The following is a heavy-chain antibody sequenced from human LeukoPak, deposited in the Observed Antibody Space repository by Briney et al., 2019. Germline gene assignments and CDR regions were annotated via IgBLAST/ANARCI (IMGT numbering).Heavy chain of an antibody. D-gene: IGHD3-10*01. V-gene: IGHV4-38-2*02. CDR2: IYHSGRT. CDR3: ARTTMVRGTYYMDV. J-gene: IGHJ6*03. CDR1: GYSISSGYY. Sequence: SETLSLTCTVSGYSISSGYYWGWIRQPPGKGLEWIGSIYHSGRTFYNPSLKSRVTISVDTSKNQFSLKLSSVTAADTAVYYCARTTMVRGTYYMDVWGKGTTVTISS.